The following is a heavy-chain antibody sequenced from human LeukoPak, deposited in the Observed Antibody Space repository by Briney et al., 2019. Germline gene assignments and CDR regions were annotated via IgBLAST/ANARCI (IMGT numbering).Heavy chain of an antibody. Sequence: SETLSLTCSVSGGSINSYYWSWIRQPPGKGLEWIGYIHYTGSSNYNPSLKSRVTISVDTSKNQFSLKLSSVTAADTAVYYCARRYYYGSGPLLNWGQGTLVTVSS. CDR2: IHYTGSS. V-gene: IGHV4-59*12. CDR3: ARRYYYGSGPLLN. CDR1: GGSINSYY. J-gene: IGHJ4*02. D-gene: IGHD3-10*01.